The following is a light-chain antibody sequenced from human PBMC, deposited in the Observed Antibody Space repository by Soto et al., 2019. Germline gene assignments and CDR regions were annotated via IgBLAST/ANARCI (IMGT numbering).Light chain of an antibody. V-gene: IGLV1-44*01. CDR2: SDN. Sequence: QSVLTQPPSASGTPGKRVTISCSGSSSNLGTNTVNWYQHLPGTAPKLLIYSDNQRPSGVPDRFSASKSDTSASLAISGLQSEDEADYYCAAWDDSLDAAVFGGGTQLTVL. CDR3: AAWDDSLDAAV. J-gene: IGLJ7*01. CDR1: SSNLGTNT.